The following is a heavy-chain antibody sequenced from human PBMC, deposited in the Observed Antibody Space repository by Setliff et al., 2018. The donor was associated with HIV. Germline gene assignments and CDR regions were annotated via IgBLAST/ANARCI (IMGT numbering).Heavy chain of an antibody. V-gene: IGHV3-15*01. CDR3: TAALQQQVVRWFDP. Sequence: GGSLRLSCAASGFTFSNAWMSWVRQAPGKGLEWVGRIKSKTDGGTTDYAAPVKGRFTISRDDSKNTLYLQMNSLKTEDTTVYYCTAALQQQVVRWFDPWGQGTLVTVSS. CDR2: IKSKTDGGTT. J-gene: IGHJ5*02. CDR1: GFTFSNAW. D-gene: IGHD6-13*01.